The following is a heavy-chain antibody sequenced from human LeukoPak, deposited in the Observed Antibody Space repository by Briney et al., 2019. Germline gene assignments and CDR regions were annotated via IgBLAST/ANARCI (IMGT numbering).Heavy chain of an antibody. CDR3: ARGRLVTSSIPDY. CDR2: INTDESST. CDR1: GFTFSSYW. V-gene: IGHV3-74*01. Sequence: GGSLRLSCAVSGFTFSSYWMHWVRQAPGKGLVWDSRINTDESSTGYADSVKGRFTISRDNAKNTLYLQMNSLRAEDTALYYCARGRLVTSSIPDYWGQGTLVTVSS. J-gene: IGHJ4*02. D-gene: IGHD4-23*01.